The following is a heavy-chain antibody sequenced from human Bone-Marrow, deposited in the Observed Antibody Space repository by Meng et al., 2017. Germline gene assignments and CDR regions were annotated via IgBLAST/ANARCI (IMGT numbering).Heavy chain of an antibody. V-gene: IGHV2-5*01. J-gene: IGHJ4*02. Sequence: SGPTLVKPTQTLTLTCTFSGFSLSTSGVGVGWIRQPPGKALEWLALIYWNDDKRYSPSLKSRLTITKDPSKNQVVLTMTNMDPVDTATYYCAHRRSNYYDSSGNYFDYWGQGTLVTVSS. CDR1: GFSLSTSGVG. D-gene: IGHD3-22*01. CDR2: IYWNDDK. CDR3: AHRRSNYYDSSGNYFDY.